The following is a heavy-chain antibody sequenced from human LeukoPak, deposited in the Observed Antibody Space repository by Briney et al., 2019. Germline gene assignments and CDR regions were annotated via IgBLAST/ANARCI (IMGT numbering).Heavy chain of an antibody. CDR2: ISAYNGNT. CDR1: GCTFTSYG. V-gene: IGHV1-18*01. Sequence: ASVKVSCKASGCTFTSYGISWVRQAPGQGLEWMGWISAYNGNTNYAQKLQGRVTMTTDTSTSTAYMELRSLRSDDTAVYYCARDREYYYDSSGYSYFDYWGQGTLVTVSS. J-gene: IGHJ4*02. CDR3: ARDREYYYDSSGYSYFDY. D-gene: IGHD3-22*01.